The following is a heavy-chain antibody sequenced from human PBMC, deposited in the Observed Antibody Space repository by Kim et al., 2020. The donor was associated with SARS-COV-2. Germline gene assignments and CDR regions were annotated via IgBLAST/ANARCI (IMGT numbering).Heavy chain of an antibody. CDR2: ISSSSRPT. CDR3: ARDLGYCSGGSCFPLDY. J-gene: IGHJ4*02. V-gene: IGHV3-48*02. Sequence: GGSLRLSCAAFGFPFSTYSMNWVRQAPGKGLEWISYISSSSRPTHYADSVKGRFTISRDNAKNSLYLQMNSLRDEDTAVYYCARDLGYCSGGSCFPLDYWGQGTLVTVSS. D-gene: IGHD2-15*01. CDR1: GFPFSTYS.